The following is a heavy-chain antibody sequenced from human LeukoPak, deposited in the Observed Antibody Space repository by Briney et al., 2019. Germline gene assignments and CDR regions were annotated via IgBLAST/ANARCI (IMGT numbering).Heavy chain of an antibody. CDR1: GFTFSTYE. CDR2: ISSSGTVI. V-gene: IGHV3-48*03. D-gene: IGHD4/OR15-4a*01. Sequence: GGSLRLSCASSGFTFSTYEMNWVRQAPGKGLEWVSYISSSGTVIYYADSVKGRFTISRDNAKKSLYLQMNSLRAEDTAVYYCAREPTIPYFDYWGQGTLVTVP. J-gene: IGHJ4*02. CDR3: AREPTIPYFDY.